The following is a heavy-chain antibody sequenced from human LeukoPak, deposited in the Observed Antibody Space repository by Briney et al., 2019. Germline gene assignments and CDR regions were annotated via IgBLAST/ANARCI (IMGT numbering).Heavy chain of an antibody. Sequence: GGSLRLSCTASGFSFSSYPMNWVRQAPGKGLEWVSYISSSGSTIYYADSVKGRFTISRDNAKNSLYLQMNSLRAEDTAVYYCARDCGGGSCYGPYDAFDIWGQGTMVTVSS. CDR1: GFSFSSYP. CDR2: ISSSGSTI. CDR3: ARDCGGGSCYGPYDAFDI. J-gene: IGHJ3*02. D-gene: IGHD2-15*01. V-gene: IGHV3-48*03.